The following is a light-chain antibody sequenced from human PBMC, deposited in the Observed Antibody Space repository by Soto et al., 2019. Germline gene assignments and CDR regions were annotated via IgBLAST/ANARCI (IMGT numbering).Light chain of an antibody. CDR1: QSVSNNY. CDR3: KQYGSSGT. CDR2: AAS. V-gene: IGKV3-20*01. J-gene: IGKJ1*01. Sequence: VLTQSPGTLSLSPGDRATLSCRASQSVSNNYLAWYQQKPGQAPRLLIYAASNRATGIQDRFSGSGSGTDFTLTISRLEPEDFAVYYCKQYGSSGTCGQGTKVDIK.